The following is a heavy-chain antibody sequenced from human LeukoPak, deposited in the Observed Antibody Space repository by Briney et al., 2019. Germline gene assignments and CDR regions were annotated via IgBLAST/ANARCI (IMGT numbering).Heavy chain of an antibody. Sequence: GGSLRLSCAASGFTFSSYGMHWVRQAPGKGLEWVAVIWYDGSNKYYADSVKGRFTISKDNSKNTLYLQMNSLRAEDTAVYYCARRRGYSGYDLDYWGQGTLVTVSS. V-gene: IGHV3-33*01. CDR1: GFTFSSYG. CDR2: IWYDGSNK. CDR3: ARRRGYSGYDLDY. D-gene: IGHD5-12*01. J-gene: IGHJ4*02.